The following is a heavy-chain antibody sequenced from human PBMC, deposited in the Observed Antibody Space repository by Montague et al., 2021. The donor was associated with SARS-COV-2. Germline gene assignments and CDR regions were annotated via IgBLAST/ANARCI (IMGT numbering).Heavy chain of an antibody. V-gene: IGHV4-59*01. D-gene: IGHD3-22*01. J-gene: IGHJ6*02. CDR3: ARGGGYYNYGLDV. CDR1: GGSISNYY. CDR2: IYYSGST. Sequence: SETRSLTCTVSGGSISNYYWSWIRQPPGRGLEWIGYIYYSGSTDYSPSLKSRVTISLDTSKNQFSLKVTPVTAADTAVYYCARGGGYYNYGLDVWGPGTTVTVSS.